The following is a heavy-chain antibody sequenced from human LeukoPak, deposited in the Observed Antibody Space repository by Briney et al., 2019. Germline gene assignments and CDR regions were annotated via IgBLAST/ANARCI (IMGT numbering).Heavy chain of an antibody. CDR3: ARAGAIVVVPAAMDY. D-gene: IGHD2-2*01. V-gene: IGHV3-30-3*01. J-gene: IGHJ4*01. CDR2: ISYDGSDK. Sequence: PGGSLRLSCAASGFTFSSYAMHWVRQAPGKGLEWVAVISYDGSDKYYADSVKGRFTISRDNSKNTLYLQMNSLRAEDTAVYYCARAGAIVVVPAAMDYWGQGTLVTVSS. CDR1: GFTFSSYA.